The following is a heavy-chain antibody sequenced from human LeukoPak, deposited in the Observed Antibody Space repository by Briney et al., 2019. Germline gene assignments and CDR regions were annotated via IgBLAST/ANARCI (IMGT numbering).Heavy chain of an antibody. CDR2: INHSGST. CDR1: GGSFSGYY. J-gene: IGHJ4*02. CDR3: ARAVGGTVLN. V-gene: IGHV4-34*01. D-gene: IGHD1-1*01. Sequence: SETLSLTCAVYGGSFSGYYWSWIRQPPGKGLEWIGEINHSGSTNYNPSLKSRVTISVDTSKNQFSLKLSSVTAADTAVYYCARAVGGTVLNWGQGTLVTVSS.